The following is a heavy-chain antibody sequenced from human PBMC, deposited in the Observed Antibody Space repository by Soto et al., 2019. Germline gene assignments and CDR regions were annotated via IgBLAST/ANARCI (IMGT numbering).Heavy chain of an antibody. Sequence: PSQTLSLTCAISGDSVSSNSAAWNWIRQSPSSGLEWLGRTYYRSKWYNDYAVSVKSRITINPDTSKNQFSLQLNSVTPEDTAVYYCARELASEYYYDSSGYYRSYGMDVWGQGTTVTVSS. CDR3: ARELASEYYYDSSGYYRSYGMDV. CDR1: GDSVSSNSAA. J-gene: IGHJ6*02. D-gene: IGHD3-22*01. V-gene: IGHV6-1*01. CDR2: TYYRSKWYN.